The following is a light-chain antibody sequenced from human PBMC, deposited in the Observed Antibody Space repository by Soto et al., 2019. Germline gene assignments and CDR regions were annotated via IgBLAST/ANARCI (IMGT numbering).Light chain of an antibody. J-gene: IGLJ1*01. Sequence: QSALTQPASLSGPPGQSITISCTGTSSDVGGYNYVSWYQQHPGKAPKLMIYEVSNRPSGVSNRFSGSKSGNTASLTISGLQAEDEADYYCSSYRSSSTPLIFGTGTKVTVL. CDR2: EVS. CDR3: SSYRSSSTPLI. CDR1: SSDVGGYNY. V-gene: IGLV2-14*01.